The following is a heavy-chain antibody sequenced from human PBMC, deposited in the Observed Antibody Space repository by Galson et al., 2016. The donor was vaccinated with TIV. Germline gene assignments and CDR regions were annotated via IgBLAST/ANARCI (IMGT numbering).Heavy chain of an antibody. CDR1: GYSFTNYW. D-gene: IGHD2-21*02. Sequence: QSGAEVKKPGESLQISCKGSGYSFTNYWIGWVRQMPGKGLEWMGIIYPGDSNTRYRPSFQGQVSISADWSISTAYLQWSSLKASDTAMFYWARLIFPYASADYWGQGTLVTVSS. CDR2: IYPGDSNT. J-gene: IGHJ4*02. V-gene: IGHV5-51*03. CDR3: ARLIFPYASADY.